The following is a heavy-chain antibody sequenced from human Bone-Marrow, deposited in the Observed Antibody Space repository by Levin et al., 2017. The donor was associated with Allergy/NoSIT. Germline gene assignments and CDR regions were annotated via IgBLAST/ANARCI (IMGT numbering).Heavy chain of an antibody. CDR3: ARVEGLRGYFDL. CDR2: IYYSGST. J-gene: IGHJ2*01. D-gene: IGHD3-10*01. CDR1: GGSISSGDYY. Sequence: KPSETLSLTCTVSGGSISSGDYYWSWIRQPPGKGLEWIGYIYYSGSTYYNPSLKSRVTISVDTSKNQFSLKLSSVTAADTAVYYCARVEGLRGYFDLWGRGTLVTVSS. V-gene: IGHV4-30-4*01.